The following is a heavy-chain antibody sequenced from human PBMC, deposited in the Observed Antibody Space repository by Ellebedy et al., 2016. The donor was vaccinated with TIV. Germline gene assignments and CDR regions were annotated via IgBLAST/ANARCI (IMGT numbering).Heavy chain of an antibody. J-gene: IGHJ5*02. CDR1: GGSISRSSSY. V-gene: IGHV4-39*01. Sequence: GSLRLSCTVSGGSISRSSSYWGWIRQPPGKGLEWIGRIYYSGSTDYNPSLKSRVTISADTSKNQFSLRLSSVTAAGTAVYYCARWFGELLYVRWFDPWGQGTLVTVSS. CDR3: ARWFGELLYVRWFDP. D-gene: IGHD3-10*01. CDR2: IYYSGST.